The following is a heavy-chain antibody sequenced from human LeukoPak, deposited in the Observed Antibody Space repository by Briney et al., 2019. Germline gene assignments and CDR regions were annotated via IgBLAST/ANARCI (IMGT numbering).Heavy chain of an antibody. Sequence: GGSLRLSCAASGFTFSSYSMNWVRQAPGKGLEWVSAIIGRGGSGGSTYYADSVKGRFTISRDNSKNTLYLQMNSLRAEDTAVYYCAKSDSGYGVGDFDYWGQGTLVTVSS. CDR3: AKSDSGYGVGDFDY. CDR1: GFTFSSYS. D-gene: IGHD5-12*01. CDR2: IIGRGGSGGST. J-gene: IGHJ4*02. V-gene: IGHV3-23*01.